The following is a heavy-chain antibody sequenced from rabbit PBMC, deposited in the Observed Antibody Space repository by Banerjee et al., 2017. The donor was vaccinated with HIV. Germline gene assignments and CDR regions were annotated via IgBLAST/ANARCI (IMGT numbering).Heavy chain of an antibody. J-gene: IGHJ3*01. Sequence: QSLEESGGDLVKPGASLTLTCTASGFSFSGNYWICWVRQAPGKGLEWIACIYAGGGGSTAYASWAKGRFTISKTSSTTVTLQMTSLTAADTATYFCAREDYTYGYDIGDLWGQGTLVTVS. CDR3: AREDYTYGYDIGDL. CDR1: GFSFSGNYW. D-gene: IGHD6-1*01. V-gene: IGHV1S40*01. CDR2: IYAGGGGST.